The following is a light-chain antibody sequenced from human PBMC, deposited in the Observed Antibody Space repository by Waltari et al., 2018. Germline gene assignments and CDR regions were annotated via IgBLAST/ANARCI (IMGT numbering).Light chain of an antibody. V-gene: IGKV3-20*01. CDR3: QQYGSSILYT. J-gene: IGKJ2*01. CDR2: GAS. Sequence: VLTQSPGTLSLSPGERATLSCRASQSLTKRYLAWYQQKPGQAPRLLIYGASSRAAGIPDRFSGSGSGTDFTPTISRLEPEDFAVYFCQQYGSSILYTFGQGTKLEIK. CDR1: QSLTKRY.